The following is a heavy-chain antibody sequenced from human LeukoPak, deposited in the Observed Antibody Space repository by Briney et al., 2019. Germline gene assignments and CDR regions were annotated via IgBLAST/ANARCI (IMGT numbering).Heavy chain of an antibody. Sequence: GGSLRLSCAASGFTFDDYAMHWVRQAPGKGLEWVSGISWNSGSIGYADSVKGRFTISRDNAKNSLYLQMNSLRAEDTALYYCAKAGPYYYDSSGYCDYWGQGTLATVSS. V-gene: IGHV3-9*01. CDR3: AKAGPYYYDSSGYCDY. D-gene: IGHD3-22*01. J-gene: IGHJ4*02. CDR2: ISWNSGSI. CDR1: GFTFDDYA.